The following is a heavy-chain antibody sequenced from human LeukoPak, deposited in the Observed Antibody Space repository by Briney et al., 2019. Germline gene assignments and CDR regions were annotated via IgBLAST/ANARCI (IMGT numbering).Heavy chain of an antibody. CDR3: ARAGPNDHRFDY. J-gene: IGHJ4*02. D-gene: IGHD1-1*01. CDR1: GFTFSSYG. CDR2: IWYDGSNK. V-gene: IGHV3-33*01. Sequence: GRSLRLSCAASGFTFSSYGMHWVRQAPGKGLEWVAVIWYDGSNKYYADSVKGRFTISRDTLKNTVFLQMFSLRPEDTAIYYCARAGPNDHRFDYWGQGTLVTVSS.